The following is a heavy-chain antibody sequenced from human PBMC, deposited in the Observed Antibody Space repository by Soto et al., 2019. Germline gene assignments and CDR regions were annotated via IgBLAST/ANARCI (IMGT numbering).Heavy chain of an antibody. CDR2: IREDGNEK. CDR3: MGGYGGLSDS. CDR1: AFTFSSYW. D-gene: IGHD5-18*01. V-gene: IGHV3-7*01. Sequence: EVQLVESGGGLVQPGGSLRLSCKASAFTFSSYWMNWVRHTPGKGLEWVAIIREDGNEKIYVDSVKGRFTISRDNAQNSLYLQLNSLRVEDTAGYYCMGGYGGLSDSWGQGTLVTVSS. J-gene: IGHJ5*01.